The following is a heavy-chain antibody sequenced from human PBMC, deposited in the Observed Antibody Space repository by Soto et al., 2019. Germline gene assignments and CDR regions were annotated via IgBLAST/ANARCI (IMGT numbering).Heavy chain of an antibody. Sequence: PGGSLRLSCEASGFTLGNYAMHWVRQAPGKGLEWVAFISYDGSNEDYADSVKGRLTISRDNSKNTLYLEVNSLRAEDTAVYYCAGDELDCSYTRCFTPYYSYGLDVWGRGTTVTVSS. V-gene: IGHV3-30-3*01. CDR1: GFTLGNYA. D-gene: IGHD2-2*01. J-gene: IGHJ6*02. CDR2: ISYDGSNE. CDR3: AGDELDCSYTRCFTPYYSYGLDV.